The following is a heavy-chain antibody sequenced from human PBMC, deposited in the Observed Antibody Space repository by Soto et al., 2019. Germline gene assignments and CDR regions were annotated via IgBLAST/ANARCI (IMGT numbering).Heavy chain of an antibody. CDR1: GYTFTSYG. V-gene: IGHV1-18*01. CDR2: ISAYNGNT. D-gene: IGHD6-19*01. Sequence: ASVKVSCKASGYTFTSYGISWVRQAPGQGLEWMGWISAYNGNTNYAQKLQGRVTMTTDTSTSTAYMELRSLRSDDTAVYYCARASVNIAVAGTADYYYGMDVWGQGTTVTVSS. J-gene: IGHJ6*02. CDR3: ARASVNIAVAGTADYYYGMDV.